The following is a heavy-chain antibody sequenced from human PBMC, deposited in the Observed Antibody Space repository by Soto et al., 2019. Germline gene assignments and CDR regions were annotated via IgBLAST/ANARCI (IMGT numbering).Heavy chain of an antibody. CDR3: ARDRRGYDILTGSDYYYGMDV. CDR1: GGSISSGDYY. CDR2: IYYSGST. Sequence: SETLSLTCTVSGGSISSGDYYWSWIRQPPGKGLELIVYIYYSGSTYYNPSLNSRVTISVDTSKNQFSLKLSSVTAADTAVYYCARDRRGYDILTGSDYYYGMDVWGQGTTVTVSS. J-gene: IGHJ6*02. V-gene: IGHV4-30-4*01. D-gene: IGHD3-9*01.